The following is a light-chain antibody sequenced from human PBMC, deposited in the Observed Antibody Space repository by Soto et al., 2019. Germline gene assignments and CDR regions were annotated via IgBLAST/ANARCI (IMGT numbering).Light chain of an antibody. Sequence: QSALTQPASVSGSPGQSITISCTGSSSDVGGYNNVSWYQQHPGKAPKLMIYDVSNRPLAVSNRSSGSKSGNTASLTISGLQAEDEAHYYCTSYSSGSTLVVFGGGTKLTVL. V-gene: IGLV2-14*01. CDR2: DVS. J-gene: IGLJ2*01. CDR3: TSYSSGSTLVV. CDR1: SSDVGGYNN.